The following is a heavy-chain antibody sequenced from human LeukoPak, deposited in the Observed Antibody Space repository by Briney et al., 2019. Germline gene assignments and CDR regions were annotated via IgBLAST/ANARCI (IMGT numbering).Heavy chain of an antibody. V-gene: IGHV3-74*01. Sequence: GGSLRLSRAASGFTFSSYWMHWVRQAPGKGLVWVSRINTDGSSTTYADSVRGRFTISRDNAKNTLYLQMNCLRAEDTAVFYCARGYSSSYRIDYWGQGTLVTVSS. CDR2: INTDGSST. J-gene: IGHJ4*02. CDR1: GFTFSSYW. D-gene: IGHD6-6*01. CDR3: ARGYSSSYRIDY.